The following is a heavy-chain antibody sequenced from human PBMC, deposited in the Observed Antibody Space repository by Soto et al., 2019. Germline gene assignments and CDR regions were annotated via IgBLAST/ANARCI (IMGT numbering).Heavy chain of an antibody. CDR2: ISSSSRYT. Sequence: GGSLRLSCAASGFTFSDYYMSWIRQAPGKGLEWVSYISSSSRYTNYADSVKGRFTISRDNAKNSLYLQMNSLRADDPAVYYCARAHYDILTGYQHNYYYYYGMDVWSQGTLVTASS. CDR3: ARAHYDILTGYQHNYYYYYGMDV. D-gene: IGHD3-9*01. V-gene: IGHV3-11*06. CDR1: GFTFSDYY. J-gene: IGHJ6*02.